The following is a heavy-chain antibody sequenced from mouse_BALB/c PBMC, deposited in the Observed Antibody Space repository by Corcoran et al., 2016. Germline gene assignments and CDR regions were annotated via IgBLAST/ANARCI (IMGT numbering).Heavy chain of an antibody. CDR3: ARRRSYWYFDV. J-gene: IGHJ1*01. CDR2: VNPYNGGT. V-gene: IGHV1-19*01. Sequence: EVQLQQSGPELVKPGASVKMSCKASGYTFTDYYMDWVKQSHGESFEWIGRVNPYNGGTSYNQKFKGKATLTVDKSSSTAYMELNSLTSEDSAVYDCARRRSYWYFDVWGAGTTVTVAS. CDR1: GYTFTDYY.